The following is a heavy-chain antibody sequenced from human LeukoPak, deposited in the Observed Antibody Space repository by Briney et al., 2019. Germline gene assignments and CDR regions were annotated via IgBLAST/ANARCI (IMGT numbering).Heavy chain of an antibody. Sequence: PGGSLRLSCAPSGFTLSTYAMHWVRQAPGKGLEWVAFIRFDGSLKYYSDSVKGRFTISRDNAKNSLFLQMNSLRAEDTAVYYCARGTPTTRDFDYWGQGTPVTVSS. CDR1: GFTLSTYA. D-gene: IGHD4-11*01. V-gene: IGHV3-30*02. CDR3: ARGTPTTRDFDY. CDR2: IRFDGSLK. J-gene: IGHJ4*02.